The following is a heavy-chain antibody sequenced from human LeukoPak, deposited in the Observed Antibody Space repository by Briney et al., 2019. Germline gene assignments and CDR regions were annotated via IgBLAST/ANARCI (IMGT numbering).Heavy chain of an antibody. D-gene: IGHD3-10*01. Sequence: GGSLRLSCAASGFTFSGYAMHWVRQAPGKGLEWVAVISYDGSNKYYADSVKGRFTISRDNSKNTLYLQMNSLRAEDTAVYYCARDLRVRAPFGYWGQGTLVTVSS. J-gene: IGHJ4*02. V-gene: IGHV3-30-3*01. CDR2: ISYDGSNK. CDR3: ARDLRVRAPFGY. CDR1: GFTFSGYA.